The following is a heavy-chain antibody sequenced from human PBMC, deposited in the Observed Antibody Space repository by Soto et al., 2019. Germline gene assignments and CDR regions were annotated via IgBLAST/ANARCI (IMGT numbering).Heavy chain of an antibody. D-gene: IGHD5-18*01. CDR1: GYTFTSYY. CDR2: INPSGGST. Sequence: GASVKVSCKASGYTFTSYYMHWVRQAPGQGLEWMGIINPSGGSTSYAQKFQGRVTMTRDTSTSTVYMELSSLRSEDTAVYYCARDLFEYSYGRTNYDYWGQGTLVTVSS. CDR3: ARDLFEYSYGRTNYDY. J-gene: IGHJ4*02. V-gene: IGHV1-46*01.